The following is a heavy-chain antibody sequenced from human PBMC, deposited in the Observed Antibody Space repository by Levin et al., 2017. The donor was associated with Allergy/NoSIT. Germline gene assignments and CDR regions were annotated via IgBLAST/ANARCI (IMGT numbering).Heavy chain of an antibody. J-gene: IGHJ4*02. V-gene: IGHV3-23*01. D-gene: IGHD5-12*01. CDR3: APRGGGYDGGY. CDR1: GFTFSSYA. CDR2: ISGSGGST. Sequence: GESLKISCAASGFTFSSYAMSWVRQAPGKGLEWVSAISGSGGSTYYADSVKGRFTISRDNSKNTLYLQMNSLRAEDTAVYYCAPRGGGYDGGYWGQGTLVTVSS.